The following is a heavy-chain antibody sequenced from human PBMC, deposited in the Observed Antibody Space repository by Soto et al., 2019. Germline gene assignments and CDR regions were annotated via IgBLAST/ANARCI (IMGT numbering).Heavy chain of an antibody. Sequence: PGGSLRLSCAASGFTFSSYGMHWVRQAPGKGLEWVAVISYDGSNKYYADSVKGRFTISRDNSKDTLYLQMNSLRAEDTAVYYCAKVRESLLWFGEPDAFDIWGQGTMVTVSS. V-gene: IGHV3-30*18. D-gene: IGHD3-10*01. CDR2: ISYDGSNK. J-gene: IGHJ3*02. CDR3: AKVRESLLWFGEPDAFDI. CDR1: GFTFSSYG.